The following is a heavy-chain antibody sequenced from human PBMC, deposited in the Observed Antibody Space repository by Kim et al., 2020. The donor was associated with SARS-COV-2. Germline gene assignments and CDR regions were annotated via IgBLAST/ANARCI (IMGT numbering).Heavy chain of an antibody. Sequence: GGSLRLSCAASGFTFSSYGMHWVRQAPGKGLEWVAVISYDGSNKYYADSVKGRFTISRDNSKNTLYLQMNSLRAEDTAVYYCAKDQKYYDFWCGYFSGLETSVNYYSCGMDDWGQGTTVTVSS. D-gene: IGHD3-3*01. V-gene: IGHV3-30*18. CDR1: GFTFSSYG. CDR2: ISYDGSNK. CDR3: AKDQKYYDFWCGYFSGLETSVNYYSCGMDD. J-gene: IGHJ6*02.